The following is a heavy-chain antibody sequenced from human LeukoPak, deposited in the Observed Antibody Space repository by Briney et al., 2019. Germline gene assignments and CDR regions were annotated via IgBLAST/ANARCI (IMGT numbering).Heavy chain of an antibody. V-gene: IGHV5-51*01. J-gene: IGHJ6*03. D-gene: IGHD3-10*01. CDR1: GYSFTNYW. Sequence: GESLKISCKGSGYSFTNYWIGWVRQMPGKGLEWMGIIYPGDSDTKYSPSFQGQVTISADKSISTAYLQWSSLRSEDTAVYYCARDVGFRVRGVITRPYYYYYMDVWGKGTTVTISS. CDR2: IYPGDSDT. CDR3: ARDVGFRVRGVITRPYYYYYMDV.